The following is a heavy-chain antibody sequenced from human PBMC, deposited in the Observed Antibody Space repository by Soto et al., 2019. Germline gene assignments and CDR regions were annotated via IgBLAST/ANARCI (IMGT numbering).Heavy chain of an antibody. CDR1: GGTFSSYT. Sequence: QVQLVQSGAEVKKPGSSVKVSCKASGGTFSSYTISWVRQAPGQGLEWMGRIIPILGIPNYAQKFQGRVTXTSXKSTSTAYMELSSLRSEDTAVYYCARFRGSYGMDVWGQGTTVTVSS. J-gene: IGHJ6*02. CDR3: ARFRGSYGMDV. D-gene: IGHD3-10*01. CDR2: IIPILGIP. V-gene: IGHV1-69*02.